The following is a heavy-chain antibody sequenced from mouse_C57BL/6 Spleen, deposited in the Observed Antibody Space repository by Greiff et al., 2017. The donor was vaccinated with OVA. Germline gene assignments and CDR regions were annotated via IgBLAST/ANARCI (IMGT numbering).Heavy chain of an antibody. J-gene: IGHJ2*01. V-gene: IGHV1-82*01. CDR2: IYPGDGDT. CDR1: GYAFRSSW. D-gene: IGHD3-3*01. CDR3: ARWRDGDSFA. Sequence: QVQLQQSGPELVKPGASVKISCKASGYAFRSSWLNWVKQRPGQGLEWIGRIYPGDGDTNYNGKFKGKATLTADKSSRTAYMQLSSVTSEDSAVYFCARWRDGDSFAWGQGTTLTVAS.